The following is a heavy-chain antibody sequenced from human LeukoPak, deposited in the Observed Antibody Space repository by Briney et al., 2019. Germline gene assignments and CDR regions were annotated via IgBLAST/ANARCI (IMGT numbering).Heavy chain of an antibody. J-gene: IGHJ6*02. V-gene: IGHV3-64*01. D-gene: IGHD6-19*01. Sequence: GGSLRLSCAASGFTFSSYAMHWVRQAPGKGLEYVSAISSNGGSTYYANSVKGRFTISRDNSKNTLYLQMGSLRAEDMAVYYCAREFAYSGSYYYYYGMGVWGQGTTVTVSS. CDR1: GFTFSSYA. CDR3: AREFAYSGSYYYYYGMGV. CDR2: ISSNGGST.